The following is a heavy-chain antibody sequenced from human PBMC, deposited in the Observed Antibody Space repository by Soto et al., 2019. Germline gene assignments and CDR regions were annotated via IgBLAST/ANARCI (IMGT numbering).Heavy chain of an antibody. V-gene: IGHV4-59*12. CDR3: AREYCGGDCSYYYYYGMDV. CDR1: GGSISSYY. CDR2: IYYSGST. Sequence: ETLSLTCTVSGGSISSYYWSWIRQPPGKGLEWIGYIYYSGSTYYNPSLKSRVTISVDTSKNQFSLKLSSVTAADTAVYYCAREYCGGDCSYYYYYGMDVWGQGTTVTVSS. J-gene: IGHJ6*02. D-gene: IGHD2-21*02.